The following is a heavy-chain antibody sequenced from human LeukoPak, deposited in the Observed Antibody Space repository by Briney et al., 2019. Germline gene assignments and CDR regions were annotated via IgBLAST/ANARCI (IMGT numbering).Heavy chain of an antibody. D-gene: IGHD3-22*01. CDR1: GYTFTSYA. J-gene: IGHJ4*02. CDR3: ARDSRPRYYYDSSGYYLY. Sequence: ASVKVSCMASGYTFTSYAMNWVRQAPGQGLEWMGWINTNTGNPTYAQGFTGRSVFSLDTSVSTAYLQISRLKAEDTAVYYCARDSRPRYYYDSSGYYLYWGQGTLVTVSS. CDR2: INTNTGNP. V-gene: IGHV7-4-1*02.